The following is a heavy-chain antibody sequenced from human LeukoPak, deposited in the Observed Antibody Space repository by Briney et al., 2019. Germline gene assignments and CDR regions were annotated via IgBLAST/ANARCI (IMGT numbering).Heavy chain of an antibody. CDR3: ARLAEYYDILTGYSYFDY. CDR2: INPSGGST. J-gene: IGHJ4*02. Sequence: GASVKVSCKASGYTFTSYYMHWVRQAPGQGLEWTGIINPSGGSTSYAQKFQGRVTMTRDTSTSTVYMELSSLRSEDTAVYYCARLAEYYDILTGYSYFDYWGQGTLVTVSS. CDR1: GYTFTSYY. D-gene: IGHD3-9*01. V-gene: IGHV1-46*03.